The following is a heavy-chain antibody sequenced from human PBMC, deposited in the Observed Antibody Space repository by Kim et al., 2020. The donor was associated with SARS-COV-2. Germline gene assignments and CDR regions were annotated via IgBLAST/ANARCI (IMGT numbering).Heavy chain of an antibody. CDR2: IYSGGST. Sequence: GGSLRLSCAASGFTVSSNYMSWVRQAPGKGLEWVSVIYSGGSTYYADSVKGRFTISRDNSKNTLYLQMNSLRAEDTAVYYCARGYCSGGSCYSGNWYFDLWGRGTLVTVSS. D-gene: IGHD2-15*01. CDR1: GFTVSSNY. J-gene: IGHJ2*01. V-gene: IGHV3-53*01. CDR3: ARGYCSGGSCYSGNWYFDL.